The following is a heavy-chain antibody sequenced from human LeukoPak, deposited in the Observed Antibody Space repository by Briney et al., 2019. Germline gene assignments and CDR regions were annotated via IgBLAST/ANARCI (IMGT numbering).Heavy chain of an antibody. CDR1: GSSFSDYQ. CDR3: VKVTLDYSDTSGYTS. V-gene: IGHV3-23*01. J-gene: IGHJ5*02. D-gene: IGHD3-22*01. Sequence: PGGSLRLSCAASGSSFSDYQMSWVRQAPGKGLEWVAAISNSVVGTYYPDSVKGRFTISRDNSKNTLYLQMNNLRAEDTAVYYCVKVTLDYSDTSGYTSWGQGTLVTVSS. CDR2: ISNSVVGT.